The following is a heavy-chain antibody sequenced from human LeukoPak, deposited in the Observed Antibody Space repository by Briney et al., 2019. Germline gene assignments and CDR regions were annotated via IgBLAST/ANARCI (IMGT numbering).Heavy chain of an antibody. CDR2: IYYSGST. D-gene: IGHD3-10*01. J-gene: IGHJ6*02. Sequence: PSETLSLTCTVSGGSISSYYWSWIRQPPGKGLEWIGYIYYSGSTNYNPSLKNRVTISVDTSKNQFSLKLSSVTAADTAVYYCARGPSYYGSGSYYPHYYYYGMDVWGQGTTVTVSS. V-gene: IGHV4-59*08. CDR1: GGSISSYY. CDR3: ARGPSYYGSGSYYPHYYYYGMDV.